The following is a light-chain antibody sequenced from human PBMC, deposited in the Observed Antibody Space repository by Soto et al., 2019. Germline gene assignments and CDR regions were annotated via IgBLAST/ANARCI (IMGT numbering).Light chain of an antibody. J-gene: IGLJ2*01. CDR3: SSYAGSSVV. CDR1: SNDVGGYNY. Sequence: QSALTQPPSASGSPGQSITISCTGTSNDVGGYNYVSWYQQHPGKAPKLMIYEVNKRPSGVPDRFSGSKSDNTAYLTVSGLQAEDEADYYCSSYAGSSVVFGGGTKLTVL. V-gene: IGLV2-8*01. CDR2: EVN.